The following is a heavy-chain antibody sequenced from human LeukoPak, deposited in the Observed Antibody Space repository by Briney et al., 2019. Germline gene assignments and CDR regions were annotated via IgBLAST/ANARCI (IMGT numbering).Heavy chain of an antibody. V-gene: IGHV3-9*03. CDR1: GFTFDDFA. CDR2: IFWNSAYI. CDR3: ARGGLLDY. J-gene: IGHJ4*02. Sequence: PGGSLRLSCAASGFTFDDFAMHSVRQAPGKGLEWVSGIFWNSAYIAYADSVKGRFTISRDNAKNSLYLVMNSLRPEDLALYYCARGGLLDYWGQGTLVTVSS. D-gene: IGHD2-21*02.